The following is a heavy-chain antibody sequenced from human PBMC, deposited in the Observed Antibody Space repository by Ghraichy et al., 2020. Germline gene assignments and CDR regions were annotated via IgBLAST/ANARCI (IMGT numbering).Heavy chain of an antibody. Sequence: SETLSPTCTVSGGSISSSSYYWSWLRHPPGKGLEWIGSICYSGNTYYTPSPTSRVTISVDTSQNQFSLKLSSVTAADTAVYYCARRRDSSSGWYNGGLWYFDLWGRGTLVTVSS. V-gene: IGHV4-39*01. CDR2: ICYSGNT. CDR1: GGSISSSSYY. CDR3: ARRRDSSSGWYNGGLWYFDL. D-gene: IGHD6-19*01. J-gene: IGHJ2*01.